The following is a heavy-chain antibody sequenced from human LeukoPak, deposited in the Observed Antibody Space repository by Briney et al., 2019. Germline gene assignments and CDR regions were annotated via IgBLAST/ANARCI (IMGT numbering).Heavy chain of an antibody. J-gene: IGHJ4*02. V-gene: IGHV3-53*01. CDR2: IYSGGST. CDR3: ARDGREFGGNFSFDY. CDR1: GFTVSSNY. D-gene: IGHD4-23*01. Sequence: GGSLRLSCAASGFTVSSNYMSWVRQAPGKGLEWVSVIYSGGSTYYADSVKGRFTISRDNSKNTLYLQMNSLRAEDTAVYYCARDGREFGGNFSFDYWGQGTLVTVSS.